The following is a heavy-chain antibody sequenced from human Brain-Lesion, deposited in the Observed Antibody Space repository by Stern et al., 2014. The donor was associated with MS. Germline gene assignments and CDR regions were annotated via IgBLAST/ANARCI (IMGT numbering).Heavy chain of an antibody. V-gene: IGHV1-2*02. CDR2: INPNTSGT. CDR1: GYIFTGYY. J-gene: IGHJ6*02. Sequence: VQLLESGAEVKKPGASGKVSCKTSGYIFTGYYIHWVRQAPGQGLEWVAWINPNTSGTHYAQKFQGRVTMSRDTSISTAYVELSSLTSDDTAVYYCARDQRGITIFGVVTDYYYLGMDVWGQGTTVTVSS. CDR3: ARDQRGITIFGVVTDYYYLGMDV. D-gene: IGHD3-3*01.